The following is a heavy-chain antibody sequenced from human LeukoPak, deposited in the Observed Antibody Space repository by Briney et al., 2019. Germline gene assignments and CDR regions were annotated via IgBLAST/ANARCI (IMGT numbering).Heavy chain of an antibody. Sequence: SETLSLTCTVSGGSISSYYWSWIRQPPGKGLEWIGYIYYSGSTNYNPSLKSRVTISVDTSKNQFSLRLSSVTAADTAVYYCARVWGYSYGNYDYWGQGTLVTVSS. CDR3: ARVWGYSYGNYDY. CDR2: IYYSGST. J-gene: IGHJ4*02. V-gene: IGHV4-59*12. D-gene: IGHD5-18*01. CDR1: GGSISSYY.